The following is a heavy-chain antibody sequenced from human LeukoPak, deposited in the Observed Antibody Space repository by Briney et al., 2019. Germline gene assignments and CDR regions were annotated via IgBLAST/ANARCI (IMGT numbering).Heavy chain of an antibody. J-gene: IGHJ5*02. CDR2: ISSGGRTM. CDR1: GFTFSDYY. V-gene: IGHV3-11*04. D-gene: IGHD3-22*01. Sequence: KTGGSLRLSCAASGFTFSDYYMTWIRQAPGKGLEWISYISSGGRTMYYTDSVKGRFTISRDNAKNSLYLQMNSLRAEDTAVYYCAREVYYYDSSGFYYSGGFGHWGQGTLLTVSS. CDR3: AREVYYYDSSGFYYSGGFGH.